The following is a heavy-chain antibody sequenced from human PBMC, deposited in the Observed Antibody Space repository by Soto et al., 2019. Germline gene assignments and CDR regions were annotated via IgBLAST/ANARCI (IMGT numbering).Heavy chain of an antibody. D-gene: IGHD5-12*01. Sequence: GASVKVSCKASGGTFSSYAISWVRQAPGQGLEWLGGIIPIFGTANYAQKFQGRVTITADESTSTAYMELSSLRSEDTAVYYCVATPVKVRLGMDVWGQGTTVTVSS. CDR2: IIPIFGTA. CDR1: GGTFSSYA. J-gene: IGHJ6*02. CDR3: VATPVKVRLGMDV. V-gene: IGHV1-69*13.